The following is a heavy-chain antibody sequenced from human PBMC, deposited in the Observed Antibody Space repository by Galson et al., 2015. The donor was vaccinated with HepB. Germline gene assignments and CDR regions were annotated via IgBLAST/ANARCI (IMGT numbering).Heavy chain of an antibody. CDR1: GITFSNAW. CDR3: TTDGIGCTTTSCYDY. Sequence: SLRLSCAASGITFSNAWMSWVRQAPGKGLEWVGRIKSRGDGGTTDYVAPVRGRFTISRDDSKNTLFLQMNSLKTEDTAVYYCTTDGIGCTTTSCYDYWGQGTLVTVSS. D-gene: IGHD2-2*01. V-gene: IGHV3-15*01. J-gene: IGHJ4*02. CDR2: IKSRGDGGTT.